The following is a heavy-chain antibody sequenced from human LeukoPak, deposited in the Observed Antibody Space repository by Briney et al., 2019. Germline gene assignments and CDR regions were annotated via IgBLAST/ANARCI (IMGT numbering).Heavy chain of an antibody. D-gene: IGHD4-17*01. CDR2: ISYDGSNK. V-gene: IGHV3-30*03. CDR3: ARGGYWGDYVFDF. CDR1: GFTFSRNG. J-gene: IGHJ4*02. Sequence: GGSLRLSCAASGFTFSRNGMHWVRQAPGKGLEWVAAISYDGSNKWRADSVKGRFTISRDNSKHTLYLQMNSLRAEDTAVYYCARGGYWGDYVFDFWGPGTLVTVSS.